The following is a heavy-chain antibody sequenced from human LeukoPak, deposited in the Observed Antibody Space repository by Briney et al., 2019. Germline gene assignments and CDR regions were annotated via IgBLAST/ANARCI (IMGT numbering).Heavy chain of an antibody. CDR1: GGTFSSYA. Sequence: SVKVSCKASGGTFSSYAISWVRQAPGQGLEWMGGIIPIFGTANYAQKFQGRVTITADKSTSTAYMELSSLRSEDTAVYYCARDTRPYGDYGSGYWGQGTLVTVSS. J-gene: IGHJ4*02. CDR3: ARDTRPYGDYGSGY. D-gene: IGHD4-17*01. CDR2: IIPIFGTA. V-gene: IGHV1-69*06.